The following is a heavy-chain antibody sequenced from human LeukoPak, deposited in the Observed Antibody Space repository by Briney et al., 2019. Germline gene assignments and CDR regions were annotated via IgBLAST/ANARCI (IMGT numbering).Heavy chain of an antibody. V-gene: IGHV4-59*01. CDR3: ARSSGEFDY. Sequence: PSETLSLTCTVSGVSISSYYWSWIRQPPGKGLEWIGYIYYSGSTNYNPSLKSRVTISVDTSKNQFSLKLSSVTAADTAVYYCARSSGEFDYWGQGTLVTVSS. J-gene: IGHJ4*02. D-gene: IGHD3-10*01. CDR2: IYYSGST. CDR1: GVSISSYY.